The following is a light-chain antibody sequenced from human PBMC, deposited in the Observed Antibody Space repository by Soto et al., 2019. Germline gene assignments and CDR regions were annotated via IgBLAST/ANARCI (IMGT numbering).Light chain of an antibody. CDR1: QSVSSSY. V-gene: IGKV3-20*01. Sequence: EIVLTQSPGAMSLSPGERATLSCRASQSVSSSYLAWYQQKPGQAPRLLIYGASSRATGIPDRFSGSGSGTEFTLTISRLEPEDFAVYYCQQYGTSPYTFGQGTK. CDR3: QQYGTSPYT. CDR2: GAS. J-gene: IGKJ2*01.